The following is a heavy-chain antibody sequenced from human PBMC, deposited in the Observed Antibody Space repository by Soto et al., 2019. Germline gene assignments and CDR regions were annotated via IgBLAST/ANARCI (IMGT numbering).Heavy chain of an antibody. D-gene: IGHD2-15*01. CDR2: INAGNGNT. J-gene: IGHJ4*02. Sequence: ASVKVSCKASGYTFTSYTMHWVRQAPGQRLEWMGWINAGNGNTKYSQKFQGRVTISRDTSASTAYMELSSLRSEDTAVYYCARVYCSGGSCYGIDYWGQGTLVTVSS. CDR1: GYTFTSYT. CDR3: ARVYCSGGSCYGIDY. V-gene: IGHV1-3*01.